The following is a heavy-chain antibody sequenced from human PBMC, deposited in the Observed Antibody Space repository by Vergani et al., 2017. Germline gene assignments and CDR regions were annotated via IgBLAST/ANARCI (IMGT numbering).Heavy chain of an antibody. CDR1: GFSLSTSGVG. D-gene: IGHD4-17*01. J-gene: IGHJ4*02. CDR3: AHSDGDYFALAPFDY. CDR2: IYWNDDK. Sequence: QITLKESGPTLVKPPQTLTLPCTFSGFSLSTSGVGVGWIRKPPGKALEWLALIYWNDDKRYSPSLKSRLTITKDTSKNQVVLTMTNRDPVDTATYYCAHSDGDYFALAPFDYWGQGTLVTVSS. V-gene: IGHV2-5*01.